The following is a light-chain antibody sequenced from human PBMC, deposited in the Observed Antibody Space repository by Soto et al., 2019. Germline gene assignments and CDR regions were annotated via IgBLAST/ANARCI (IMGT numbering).Light chain of an antibody. CDR2: VAS. CDR3: QQYGDSPLT. CDR1: QSFSNNY. V-gene: IGKV3-20*01. Sequence: EIVLTQSPGTLSLSPGERATLSWRASQSFSNNYLAWYQQKPGQAPRLLIYVASSRATGIPDRFRGSGSGTDFTLTISRLEPEDFAVYHCQQYGDSPLTFGGGTKVDIK. J-gene: IGKJ4*01.